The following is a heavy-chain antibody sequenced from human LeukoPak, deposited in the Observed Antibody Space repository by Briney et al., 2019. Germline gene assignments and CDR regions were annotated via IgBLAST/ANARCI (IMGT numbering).Heavy chain of an antibody. CDR2: IYYSGST. D-gene: IGHD2-2*01. Sequence: PSETLSLTCTVSGGSISSSSYYWGWIRQPPGKGLEWIGSIYYSGSTYYNPSLKSRVTISVDTSKNQFSLKLSSVTAADTAVYYCARVALGVVPAVVEYYFDYWGQGTLVTVSS. V-gene: IGHV4-39*07. CDR1: GGSISSSSYY. CDR3: ARVALGVVPAVVEYYFDY. J-gene: IGHJ4*02.